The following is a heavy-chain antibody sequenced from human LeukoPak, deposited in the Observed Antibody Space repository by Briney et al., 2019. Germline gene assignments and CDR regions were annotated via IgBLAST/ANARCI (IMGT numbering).Heavy chain of an antibody. CDR2: TYYRSKWYN. Sequence: SQTLSLTCAISGDIVSSNSAGWNWIRLSPSRGLEWLGMTYYRSKWYNDYAVSVKSRITINPDTSKNQFSLKLSSVTAADTAVYYCARVKGSSSWRNHEPKYYFDYWGQGTLVTVSS. V-gene: IGHV6-1*01. D-gene: IGHD6-13*01. CDR1: GDIVSSNSAG. J-gene: IGHJ4*02. CDR3: ARVKGSSSWRNHEPKYYFDY.